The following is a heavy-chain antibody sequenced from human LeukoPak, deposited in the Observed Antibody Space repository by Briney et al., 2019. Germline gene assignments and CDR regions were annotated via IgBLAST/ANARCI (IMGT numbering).Heavy chain of an antibody. J-gene: IGHJ4*02. D-gene: IGHD2-2*01. CDR2: INHSGST. CDR3: ASSRVVPAARTFDY. CDR1: GGSFSGYY. V-gene: IGHV4-34*01. Sequence: SETLSLTCAVYGGSFSGYYWSWIRQPAGKGLEWIGEINHSGSTNYNPSLKSRVTISVDTSKNQFSLKLSSVTAADTAVYYCASSRVVPAARTFDYWGQGTLVTVSS.